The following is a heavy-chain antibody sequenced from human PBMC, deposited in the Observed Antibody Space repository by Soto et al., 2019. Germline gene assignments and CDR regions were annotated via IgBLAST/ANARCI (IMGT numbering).Heavy chain of an antibody. J-gene: IGHJ6*04. CDR2: FDPEYGET. CDR3: ATGEGRKTFSGYYYYGTEV. D-gene: IGHD1-26*01. V-gene: IGHV1-24*01. CDR1: GYTLTELS. Sequence: ASVKVSCKVSGYTLTELSMHWVRQAPGKGLEWMGGFDPEYGETIYAQKFQGRVTMTEDASTDTAYMELSSLRSEDTAVYYCATGEGRKTFSGYYYYGTEVLGDGITVTVSS.